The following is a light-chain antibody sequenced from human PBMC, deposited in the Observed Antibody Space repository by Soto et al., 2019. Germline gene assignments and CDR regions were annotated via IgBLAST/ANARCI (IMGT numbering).Light chain of an antibody. V-gene: IGKV3-20*01. J-gene: IGKJ3*01. CDR3: QHYGSALFT. CDR2: GAS. Sequence: EIVLTQSPGTLSLSPGERATLSCRASQSFSSSYLAWYQQKPGQAPRLLIYGASSRATGIPDRFSGSGSGTDVTLTISSLEPEDVAVYYCQHYGSALFTFGPGTKVYV. CDR1: QSFSSSY.